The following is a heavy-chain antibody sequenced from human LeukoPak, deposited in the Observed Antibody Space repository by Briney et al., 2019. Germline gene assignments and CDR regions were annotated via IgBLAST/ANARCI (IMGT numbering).Heavy chain of an antibody. D-gene: IGHD2-2*01. J-gene: IGHJ6*03. CDR3: ARNKYQLLQISYYYYYMDV. V-gene: IGHV1-2*02. Sequence: ASVKVSCKASGYTFTSYYMHWVRQAPGQGLEWMGWINPNSGGTNYAQKFQGRVTMTRDTSISTAYMELSRLRSDDTAVYYCARNKYQLLQISYYYYYMDVWGKGTTVTVSS. CDR1: GYTFTSYY. CDR2: INPNSGGT.